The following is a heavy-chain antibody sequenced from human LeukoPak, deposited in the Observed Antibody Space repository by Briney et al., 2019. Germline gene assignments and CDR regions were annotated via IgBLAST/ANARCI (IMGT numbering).Heavy chain of an antibody. D-gene: IGHD1-26*01. Sequence: TGGSLRLSCAASGFTVSSNYMSWVRQAPGKGLEWVSVIYSGGSTYYADSVKGRFTISRDNSKNTLYLQTNSLRAEDTAVYYCARDSLDRGAPVDYWGQGTLVTVSS. CDR2: IYSGGST. J-gene: IGHJ4*02. CDR3: ARDSLDRGAPVDY. V-gene: IGHV3-66*01. CDR1: GFTVSSNY.